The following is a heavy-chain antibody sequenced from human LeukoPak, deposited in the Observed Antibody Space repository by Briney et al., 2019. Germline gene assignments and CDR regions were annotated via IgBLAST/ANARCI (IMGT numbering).Heavy chain of an antibody. D-gene: IGHD6-13*01. J-gene: IGHJ5*02. Sequence: ASVKVSCKASGYTFTSYGISWVRQAPGQGLEWMGWISAYNGNTNYAQKLQGRVTMTTDTSTSTAYMELRSLRSDDTAVYYCARGLPYSSSRGRGNWFDPWGQGTLVTVSS. V-gene: IGHV1-18*01. CDR3: ARGLPYSSSRGRGNWFDP. CDR2: ISAYNGNT. CDR1: GYTFTSYG.